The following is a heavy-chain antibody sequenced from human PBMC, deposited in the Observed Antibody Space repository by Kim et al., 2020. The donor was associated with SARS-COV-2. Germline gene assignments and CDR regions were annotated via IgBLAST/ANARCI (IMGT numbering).Heavy chain of an antibody. J-gene: IGHJ6*02. CDR1: GYKFSNYW. V-gene: IGHV5-10-1*01. CDR3: AKAVPYYYYGMDV. D-gene: IGHD6-19*01. CDR2: IDPSDSYT. Sequence: GESLKISCKGSGYKFSNYWISWVRQMPGKGLEWMGRIDPSDSYTNYSPSFQGHVTISADKSISTAYLHWSSLKASDTAMYYCAKAVPYYYYGMDVWGQGTTVTVSS.